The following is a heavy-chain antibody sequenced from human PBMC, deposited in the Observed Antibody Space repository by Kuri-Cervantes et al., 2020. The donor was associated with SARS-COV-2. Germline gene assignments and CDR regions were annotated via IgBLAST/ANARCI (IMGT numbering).Heavy chain of an antibody. CDR2: IWYDGSNK. J-gene: IGHJ6*03. V-gene: IGHV3-33*01. CDR1: GFTFSSYG. CDR3: ARDGVADYYYYYMDV. Sequence: GGSLRLSCAASGFTFSSYGMHWVRQAPGKGLEWVAVIWYDGSNKYYADSVKGRFTISRDNSKNTLYLQMNSLRAEDTAVHYCARDGVADYYYYYMDVWGKGTTVTVSS. D-gene: IGHD2-15*01.